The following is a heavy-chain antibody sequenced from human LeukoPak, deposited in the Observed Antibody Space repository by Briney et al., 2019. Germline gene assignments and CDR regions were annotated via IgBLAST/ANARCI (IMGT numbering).Heavy chain of an antibody. CDR1: GFTFSSYA. CDR3: ATSGRPAEYYFDY. CDR2: ISGSGGST. V-gene: IGHV3-23*01. D-gene: IGHD2-2*01. J-gene: IGHJ4*02. Sequence: HPGGSLRLSCAASGFTFSSYAISWVRQAPGKGLEWVSAISGSGGSTYYADSVKGRFTISRDNSKNTLYLQMNSLRAEDTAVYYCATSGRPAEYYFDYWGQGTLVTVSS.